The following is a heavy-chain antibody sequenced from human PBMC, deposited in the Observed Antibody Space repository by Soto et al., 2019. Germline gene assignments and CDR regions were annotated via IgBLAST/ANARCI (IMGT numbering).Heavy chain of an antibody. J-gene: IGHJ5*02. CDR1: GFTFSSYA. V-gene: IGHV3-30-3*01. Sequence: PGGSLRLSCAASGFTFSSYAMHWVRQAPGKGLEWVAVISYDGSNKYYADYVKGRFTISRDNSKNTLYLQMNSLRAEDTAVYYCARDLFPAYYGSGTDQRDWFDPWGQGTLVTVSS. D-gene: IGHD3-10*01. CDR3: ARDLFPAYYGSGTDQRDWFDP. CDR2: ISYDGSNK.